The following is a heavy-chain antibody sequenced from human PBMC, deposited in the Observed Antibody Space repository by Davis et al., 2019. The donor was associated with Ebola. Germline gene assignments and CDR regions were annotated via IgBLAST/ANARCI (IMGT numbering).Heavy chain of an antibody. CDR3: AAGGIGGGFDI. CDR2: INPNSGGT. V-gene: IGHV1-2*06. CDR1: GYTFTGYY. D-gene: IGHD2-15*01. J-gene: IGHJ3*02. Sequence: ASVKVSCKASGYTFTGYYMHWVRQAPGQGLEWMGRINPNSGGTNYAQEFQDRVTMTRDTSISTAYMELSSLRSEDTAIYYCAAGGIGGGFDIWGQGTMVTVSS.